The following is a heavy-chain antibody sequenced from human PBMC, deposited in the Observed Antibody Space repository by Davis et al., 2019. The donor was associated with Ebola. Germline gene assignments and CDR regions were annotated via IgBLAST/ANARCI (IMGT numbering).Heavy chain of an antibody. V-gene: IGHV3-23*01. Sequence: GESLKISCAASGFTFSSYAMSWVRQAPGKGLEWVSAISGSGGSTYYADSVKGRFTISRDNSKNTLYLQMNSLRAEDTAVYYCAKVPVTHNYYYYGMDVWGKGTTVTVSS. CDR2: ISGSGGST. CDR1: GFTFSSYA. CDR3: AKVPVTHNYYYYGMDV. D-gene: IGHD2-21*02. J-gene: IGHJ6*04.